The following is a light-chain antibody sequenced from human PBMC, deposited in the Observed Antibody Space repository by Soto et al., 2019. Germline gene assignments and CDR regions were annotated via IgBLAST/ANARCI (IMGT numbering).Light chain of an antibody. Sequence: EIVLTQSPGTLSLSPGERATLSCRASQTINNYVAWCQQKPGQAPRVLIYDSSIRATGVPDRFSGSGSGTDFTLTISRLEPEDFAVYYCQQDVDSTETFGGGTKV. CDR3: QQDVDSTET. V-gene: IGKV3-20*01. CDR2: DSS. J-gene: IGKJ4*01. CDR1: QTINNY.